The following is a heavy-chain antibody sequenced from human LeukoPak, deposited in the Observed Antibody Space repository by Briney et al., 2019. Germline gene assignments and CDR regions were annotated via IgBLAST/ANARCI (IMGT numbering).Heavy chain of an antibody. D-gene: IGHD3-22*01. J-gene: IGHJ3*02. CDR2: ISYDGSNK. V-gene: IGHV3-30-3*01. CDR3: ARVSYYYDSSGYDTEVGAFDI. CDR1: GFTFSSYA. Sequence: GGSLRLSCAASGFTFSSYAMHWVRQAPGKGLEWVAVISYDGSNKYYADSVKGRFTISRDNSKDTLYLQMNSLRAEDTAVYYCARVSYYYDSSGYDTEVGAFDIWGQGTMVTVSS.